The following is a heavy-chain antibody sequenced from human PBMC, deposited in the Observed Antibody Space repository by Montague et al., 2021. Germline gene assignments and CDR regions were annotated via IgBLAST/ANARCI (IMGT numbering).Heavy chain of an antibody. CDR1: SGSIFHAH. D-gene: IGHD3-10*01. CDR3: AKQDYFVSGTSYKGFDP. V-gene: IGHV4-59*08. J-gene: IGHJ5*02. Sequence: SETLSLTCNVSSGSIFHAHWSWVRQPPGKGLEWLGSMFYGGATSNNPSLKSRVTMSIDTSTNQFSLKLSFVTAADTAVYYCAKQDYFVSGTSYKGFDPWGRGSLATVSS. CDR2: MFYGGAT.